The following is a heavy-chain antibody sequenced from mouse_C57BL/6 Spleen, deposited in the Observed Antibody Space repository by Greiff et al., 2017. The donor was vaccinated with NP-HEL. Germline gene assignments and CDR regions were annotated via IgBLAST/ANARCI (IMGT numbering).Heavy chain of an antibody. Sequence: DVMLVESGGGLVKPGGSLKLSCAASGFTFSSYAMSWVRQTPEKRLEWVATISDGGSYTYYPDNVKGRFTISRDNAKNNLYLQMSHLKSEDTAMYYCARSYDYDRAYFDYWGQGTTLTVSS. CDR1: GFTFSSYA. CDR3: ARSYDYDRAYFDY. D-gene: IGHD2-4*01. V-gene: IGHV5-4*03. J-gene: IGHJ2*01. CDR2: ISDGGSYT.